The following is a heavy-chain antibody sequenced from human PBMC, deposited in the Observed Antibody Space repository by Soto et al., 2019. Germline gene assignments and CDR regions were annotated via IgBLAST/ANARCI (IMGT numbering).Heavy chain of an antibody. V-gene: IGHV4-31*03. J-gene: IGHJ4*02. CDR2: IYYSGST. CDR3: ARGRYSSGWYLGFGEY. CDR1: GGSISSGGYY. Sequence: PSETLSLTCTVSGGSISSGGYYWSWIRQHPGKGLEWIGYIYYSGSTYYNPSLKSRVTISVDTSKNQFSLKLSSVTAADTAVYYCARGRYSSGWYLGFGEYWGQGTLVTVSS. D-gene: IGHD6-19*01.